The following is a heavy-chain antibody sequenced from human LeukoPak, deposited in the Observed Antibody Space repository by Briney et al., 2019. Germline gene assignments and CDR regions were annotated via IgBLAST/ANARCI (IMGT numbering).Heavy chain of an antibody. CDR2: ISSSSSYI. V-gene: IGHV3-21*04. D-gene: IGHD1-7*01. CDR1: GFTFSSYS. CDR3: ARVQVTGTTEEYYYMDV. J-gene: IGHJ6*03. Sequence: GGSLRLSCAASGFTFSSYSMNWVRQAPGKGLEWVSSISSSSSYIYYADSVKGRFTISRDNAKNSLYLQMNSLRSEDTAVYYCARVQVTGTTEEYYYMDVWGKGTTVTVSS.